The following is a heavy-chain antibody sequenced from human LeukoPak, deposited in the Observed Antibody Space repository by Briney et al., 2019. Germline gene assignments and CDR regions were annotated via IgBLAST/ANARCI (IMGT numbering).Heavy chain of an antibody. CDR2: IYYSGST. CDR1: GGSISSYY. D-gene: IGHD1-1*01. V-gene: IGHV4-59*08. Sequence: PSETLSLTCTVSGGSISSYYWSWIRQPPGKGLEWIGYIYYSGSTNYNPSLKSRVTISVDTSKNQFSLKLSSVTAADTAVYYCARQKPNFDAFDIWGQGTMVTVSS. CDR3: ARQKPNFDAFDI. J-gene: IGHJ3*02.